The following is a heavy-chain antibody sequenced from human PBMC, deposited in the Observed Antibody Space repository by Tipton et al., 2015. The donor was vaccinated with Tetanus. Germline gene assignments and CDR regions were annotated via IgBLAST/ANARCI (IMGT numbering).Heavy chain of an antibody. V-gene: IGHV2-5*01. CDR2: IYWNDDK. D-gene: IGHD5-18*01. J-gene: IGHJ4*02. CDR1: GFSLSTSGVG. Sequence: LVKPTQTLTLTCNFSGFSLSTSGVGAGWIRQPPGKDLEWLAHIYWNDDKRYSPSLKSRLTTTEDTSKNQVVLTMTNMDPVDTSTYYCAHSPAMDLVTNYWGQGTLFTVSS. CDR3: AHSPAMDLVTNY.